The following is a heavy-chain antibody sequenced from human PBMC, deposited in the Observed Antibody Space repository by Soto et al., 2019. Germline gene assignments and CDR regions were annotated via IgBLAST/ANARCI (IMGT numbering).Heavy chain of an antibody. CDR1: GFTFSSYA. V-gene: IGHV3-30-3*01. CDR2: ISYDGSNK. J-gene: IGHJ4*02. Sequence: LRLSCAASGFTFSSYAMHWVRQAPGKGLEWVAVISYDGSNKYYADSVKGRFTISRDNSKNTLYLQMNSLRAEDTAVYYCARDRNYYDSSGYYSPPDYWGQGTLVTVSS. CDR3: ARDRNYYDSSGYYSPPDY. D-gene: IGHD3-22*01.